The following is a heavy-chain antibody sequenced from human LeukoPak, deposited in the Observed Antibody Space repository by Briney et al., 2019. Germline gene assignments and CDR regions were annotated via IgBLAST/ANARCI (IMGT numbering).Heavy chain of an antibody. Sequence: PGGSLRLSCAASGFIFSSYAMSWVRQAPGKGLEWVSGISGSGVSTYSADSVKGRFTISRDNSKSTLYLQMNSLRVEDTAVYYCTRDANHYGGMDVWGQGTTVTVSS. J-gene: IGHJ6*02. CDR3: TRDANHYGGMDV. V-gene: IGHV3-23*01. CDR2: ISGSGVST. CDR1: GFIFSSYA.